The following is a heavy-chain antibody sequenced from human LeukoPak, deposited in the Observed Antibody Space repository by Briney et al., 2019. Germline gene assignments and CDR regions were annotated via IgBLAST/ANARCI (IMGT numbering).Heavy chain of an antibody. CDR2: INHSGST. J-gene: IGHJ4*02. D-gene: IGHD1-1*01. V-gene: IGHV4-39*07. CDR3: ASGHAVRPDY. CDR1: GGSISSGGYY. Sequence: SETLSLTCTVSGGSISSGGYYWSWIRQPPGKGLEWIGEINHSGSTNYNPSLKSRVTISVDTSKNQFSLKLSSVTAADTAVYYCASGHAVRPDYWGQGTLVTVSS.